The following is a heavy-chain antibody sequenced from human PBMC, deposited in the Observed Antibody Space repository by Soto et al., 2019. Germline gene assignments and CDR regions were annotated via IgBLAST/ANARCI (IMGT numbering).Heavy chain of an antibody. CDR2: IYYSGST. D-gene: IGHD4-17*01. V-gene: IGHV4-39*01. Sequence: ETLSLTCTVSGGSISSSSYYWGWIRQPPGKGLEWIGSIYYSGSTYYNPSLKSRVTISVDTSKNQFSLKLSSVTAADTAVYYCARLTTGYYYYMDVWGKGTTVTVSS. CDR1: GGSISSSSYY. CDR3: ARLTTGYYYYMDV. J-gene: IGHJ6*03.